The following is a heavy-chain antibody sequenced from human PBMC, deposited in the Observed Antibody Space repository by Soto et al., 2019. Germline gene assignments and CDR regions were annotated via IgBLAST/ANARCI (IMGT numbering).Heavy chain of an antibody. Sequence: PSEALSLTCTVSGGSSNGYHGSWIGQPPGKGLEWIGYGHYSGTTYYNPSLKSRVTMSVDMSKNQFSLKLSSVTAADTAVYYCARTRGRGWYGDNWFDPWGQGTLVTVSS. J-gene: IGHJ5*02. CDR3: ARTRGRGWYGDNWFDP. V-gene: IGHV4-59*13. CDR2: GHYSGTT. CDR1: GGSSNGYH. D-gene: IGHD6-19*01.